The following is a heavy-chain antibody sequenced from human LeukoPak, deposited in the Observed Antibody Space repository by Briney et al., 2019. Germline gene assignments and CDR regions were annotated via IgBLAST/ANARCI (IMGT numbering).Heavy chain of an antibody. J-gene: IGHJ4*02. D-gene: IGHD1-26*01. V-gene: IGHV3-21*01. CDR3: ARTVGATRRDY. CDR2: ISSSSSYI. Sequence: GSLRLSCAASGFTFSSYGMNWVRQAPGKGLEWVSSISSSSSYIYYAGSVKGRFTISRDNAKNSLYLQMNSLRAEDTAVYYCARTVGATRRDYWGQGTLVTVSS. CDR1: GFTFSSYG.